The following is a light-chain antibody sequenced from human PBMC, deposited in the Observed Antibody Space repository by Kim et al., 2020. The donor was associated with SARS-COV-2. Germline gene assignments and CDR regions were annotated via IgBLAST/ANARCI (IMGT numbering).Light chain of an antibody. V-gene: IGKV1-5*01. J-gene: IGKJ4*01. CDR1: QSISSW. CDR3: QQYNSYSLT. Sequence: ASVGDRVTITCRASQSISSWLAWYQQKPGKAPKLLIFDASSLESGVPSRFSGSGSGTQFTLTISSLQPDDFATYYCQQYNSYSLTFGGGTKVDIK. CDR2: DAS.